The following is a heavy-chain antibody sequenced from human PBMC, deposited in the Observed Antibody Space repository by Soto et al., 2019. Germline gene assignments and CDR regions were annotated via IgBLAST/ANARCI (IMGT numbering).Heavy chain of an antibody. CDR2: IYYSGST. D-gene: IGHD3-10*01. J-gene: IGHJ5*02. Sequence: PSETLSLTCTVSGGSISSYYWSWIRQPPGKGLEWIGYIYYSGSTNYNPSLKSRVTISVDTSKNQFSLKLSSVTAADTAVYYCARLRDELLWFGELFHWFDPWGQGTLVTVSS. CDR1: GGSISSYY. V-gene: IGHV4-59*08. CDR3: ARLRDELLWFGELFHWFDP.